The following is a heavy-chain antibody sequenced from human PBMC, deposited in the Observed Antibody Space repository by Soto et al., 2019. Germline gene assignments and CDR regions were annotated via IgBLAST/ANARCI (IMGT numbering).Heavy chain of an antibody. V-gene: IGHV3-74*01. Sequence: GGSLRLSCAASGFTFSSDWMHWFRQAPGKGLVWVSRIDSGGRTTTYADSVKGRFTISRDNAKNTLYLQMNGLRAEDTALYYYAGWFTYGNFDYFDYWGQGTQVTVSS. CDR1: GFTFSSDW. CDR2: IDSGGRTT. J-gene: IGHJ4*02. CDR3: AGWFTYGNFDYFDY. D-gene: IGHD3-10*01.